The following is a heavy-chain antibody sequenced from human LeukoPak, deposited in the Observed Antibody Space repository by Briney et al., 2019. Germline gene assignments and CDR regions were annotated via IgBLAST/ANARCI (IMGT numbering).Heavy chain of an antibody. CDR1: GDSVSSNNAA. V-gene: IGHV6-1*01. CDR2: TYYRSGWYT. J-gene: IGHJ4*02. CDR3: ARDLAVNGYNFDY. D-gene: IGHD5-24*01. Sequence: SQTLSLTCAISGDSVSSNNAAWNWIRQSPSRGLEWLGRTYYRSGWYTDYAVSVKSRITINPGTSKNQFSLQLNSVTPEDTAVYYCARDLAVNGYNFDYWGQGTLVTVSS.